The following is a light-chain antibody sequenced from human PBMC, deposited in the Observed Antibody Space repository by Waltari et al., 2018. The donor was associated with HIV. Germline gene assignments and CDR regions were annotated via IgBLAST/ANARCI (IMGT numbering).Light chain of an antibody. V-gene: IGLV2-14*03. J-gene: IGLJ2*01. CDR3: SSYTAFNTVI. Sequence: QSALTQPASVSGSPGQSITIPCAGTGAEIGAYNYVAWYQKLPDSVPKLIIYDVTSRPSGISVRFFVSKAGNAASLTISGLQADDECEYYCSSYTAFNTVIFGGGTKLTV. CDR2: DVT. CDR1: GAEIGAYNY.